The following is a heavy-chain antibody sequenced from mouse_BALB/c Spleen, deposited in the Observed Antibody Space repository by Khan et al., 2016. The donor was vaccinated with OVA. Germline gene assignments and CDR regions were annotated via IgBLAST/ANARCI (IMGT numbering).Heavy chain of an antibody. CDR2: IFPGTGTT. V-gene: IGHV1S132*01. J-gene: IGHJ3*01. CDR1: GYTFTSYW. Sequence: QVQLQQSGAELVKPGASVKLSCKTSGYTFTSYWIQWVKQRPGQGLGWIGQIFPGTGTTYYNENFKGKATLTVDTSSSTAYMQLSSLTSEDSAVDFGARGYFGNYEFAYWGQGTLVTVSP. CDR3: ARGYFGNYEFAY. D-gene: IGHD2-1*01.